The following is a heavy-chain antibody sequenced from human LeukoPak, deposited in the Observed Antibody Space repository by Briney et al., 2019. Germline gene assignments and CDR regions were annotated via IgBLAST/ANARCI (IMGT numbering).Heavy chain of an antibody. CDR1: GGSISSSSYY. V-gene: IGHV4-39*07. CDR3: ARAVAGDGAFDI. Sequence: SETLSLTCTVSGGSISSSSYYWGWIRQPPGKGLEWLGSIYYSGSTYYNPGLKSRVTISVDTSKNQFSLKLSSVTAADTAVYYCARAVAGDGAFDIWGQGTMVTVSS. D-gene: IGHD6-19*01. J-gene: IGHJ3*02. CDR2: IYYSGST.